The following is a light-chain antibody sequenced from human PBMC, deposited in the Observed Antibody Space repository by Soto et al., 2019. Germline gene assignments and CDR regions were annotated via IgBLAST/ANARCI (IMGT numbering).Light chain of an antibody. V-gene: IGKV4-1*01. CDR1: QSVLYNSNNRNY. J-gene: IGKJ1*01. CDR2: WAS. CDR3: QQYFTTPRT. Sequence: DIVMTQSPDSLVVSLGERATINCRSSQSVLYNSNNRNYLAWYQQKAGQPPKLLIYWASTRQSGVPDRFSGSGSGTDFTLTVSSLQAEDVAVYYCQQYFTTPRTFGQGTKVEIK.